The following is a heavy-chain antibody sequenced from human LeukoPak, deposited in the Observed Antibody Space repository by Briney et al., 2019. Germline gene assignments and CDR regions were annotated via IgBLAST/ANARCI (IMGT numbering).Heavy chain of an antibody. CDR2: INHSGST. Sequence: SETLSLTCAVYGGSFSGYYWSWIRQPPGRGLEWIGEINHSGSTNYNPSLKSRVTISVDTSKNQFSLKLSSVTAADTAVYYCARLRKRAYYYGSGGVDYYYYMDVWGKGTTVTISS. V-gene: IGHV4-34*01. CDR3: ARLRKRAYYYGSGGVDYYYYMDV. J-gene: IGHJ6*03. D-gene: IGHD3-10*01. CDR1: GGSFSGYY.